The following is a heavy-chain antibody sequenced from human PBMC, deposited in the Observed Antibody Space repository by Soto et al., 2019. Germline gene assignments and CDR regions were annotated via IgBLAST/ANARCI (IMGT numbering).Heavy chain of an antibody. CDR3: ARGLRPYGMDV. CDR1: GFTFSSYG. J-gene: IGHJ6*02. Sequence: ESVGGVVQPGRSLRLSCAASGFTFSSYGMHWVRQAPGKGLEWVAVIWYDGSNKYYADSVKGRFTISRDNSKNTLYLQMNSLRAEDTAVYYCARGLRPYGMDVWGQGTTVTVSS. V-gene: IGHV3-33*01. D-gene: IGHD6-19*01. CDR2: IWYDGSNK.